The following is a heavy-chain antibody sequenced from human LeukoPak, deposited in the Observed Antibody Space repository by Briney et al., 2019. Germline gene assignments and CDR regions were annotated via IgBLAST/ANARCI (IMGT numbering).Heavy chain of an antibody. CDR3: AKDIRWFRGGYCSGGSCYGGAGLDY. CDR1: GFTFSSYG. Sequence: GGSLRLSCAASGFTFSSYGMHWVRQAPGKGLEWVAVISYDGSNKYYADSVKGRFTISRDNSKNTLYLQMNSLRAEDKAVYYCAKDIRWFRGGYCSGGSCYGGAGLDYWGQGTLVTVSS. J-gene: IGHJ4*02. V-gene: IGHV3-30*18. D-gene: IGHD2-15*01. CDR2: ISYDGSNK.